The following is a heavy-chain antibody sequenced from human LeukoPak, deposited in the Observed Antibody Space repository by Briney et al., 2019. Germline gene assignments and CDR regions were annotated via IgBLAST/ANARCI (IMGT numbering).Heavy chain of an antibody. J-gene: IGHJ4*02. CDR1: GFIFSSYA. CDR2: ISGSGGST. D-gene: IGHD5-18*01. V-gene: IGHV3-23*01. CDR3: AKDASGYSYGYYDY. Sequence: GGSLRLSCAASGFIFSSYAMSWVRQAPGKGLEWVSAISGSGGSTYYADSVKGRFTISRDNSKNTLYLQMNSLRAEDTAVYYCAKDASGYSYGYYDYWGQGTLVTVSS.